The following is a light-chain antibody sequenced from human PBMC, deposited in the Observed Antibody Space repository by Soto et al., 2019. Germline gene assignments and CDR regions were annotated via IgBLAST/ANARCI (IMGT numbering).Light chain of an antibody. Sequence: QSALTQPASVSGSPGQSITISCTGTSSDVGGYNYVSWYQQHPGKAPKLMIYDVSNRPSGVSNRFSGSKSGNTASLTISGLQAEDEADYYCSSYTSSILFGGGTKRPS. V-gene: IGLV2-14*01. J-gene: IGLJ2*01. CDR3: SSYTSSIL. CDR1: SSDVGGYNY. CDR2: DVS.